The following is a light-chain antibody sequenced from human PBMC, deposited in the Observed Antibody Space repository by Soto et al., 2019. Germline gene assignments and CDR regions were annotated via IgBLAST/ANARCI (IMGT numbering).Light chain of an antibody. CDR1: QTISSW. Sequence: DIQMTQSPSTLSGSVGDRVTITCRASQTISSWLAWYQQKPGKAPKLLIYKASTLKSGVPSRFSGSGSGTEFTLTISSLQPDDFATYYCQHYNSYSEACGQGTKAELK. V-gene: IGKV1-5*03. CDR3: QHYNSYSEA. CDR2: KAS. J-gene: IGKJ1*01.